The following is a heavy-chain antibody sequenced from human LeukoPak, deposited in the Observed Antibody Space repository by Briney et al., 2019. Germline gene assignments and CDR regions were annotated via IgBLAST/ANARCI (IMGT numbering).Heavy chain of an antibody. CDR1: GDSISSSKW. Sequence: SGTLSLTCAVSGDSISSSKWWTWVRQPPGKGLEWIGEINHSGSTNYNPSLKSRVTISVDTSKNQFSLKLSSVTAADTAVYYCATVVVPGWFDPWGQGTLVTVSS. D-gene: IGHD2-15*01. V-gene: IGHV4-4*02. CDR3: ATVVVPGWFDP. CDR2: INHSGST. J-gene: IGHJ5*02.